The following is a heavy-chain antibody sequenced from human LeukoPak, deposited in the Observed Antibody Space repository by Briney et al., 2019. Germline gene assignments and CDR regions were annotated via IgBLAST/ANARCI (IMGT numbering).Heavy chain of an antibody. D-gene: IGHD6-19*01. CDR1: GFTFSSYG. Sequence: GGSLRLSCVASGFTFSSYGMHWVRQAPGKGLESVADIWYDGSNEYYADSVKGRFTISRDNSKSTLYLQMNSLRAEDTAVYYCAVRGVAGTGYFDYWGQGTLVTVSS. J-gene: IGHJ4*02. V-gene: IGHV3-30*02. CDR3: AVRGVAGTGYFDY. CDR2: IWYDGSNE.